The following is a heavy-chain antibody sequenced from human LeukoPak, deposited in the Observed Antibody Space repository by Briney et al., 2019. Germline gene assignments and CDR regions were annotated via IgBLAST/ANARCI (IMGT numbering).Heavy chain of an antibody. CDR3: ARDSGAYYDSSGYFDY. D-gene: IGHD3-22*01. J-gene: IGHJ4*02. CDR1: GFTVSSNY. CDR2: IYSGGST. V-gene: IGHV3-53*01. Sequence: GGSLRLSCAASGFTVSSNYMSWVRQAPGKGLEWVSVIYSGGSTYHADSVKGRFTISRDNSKNTLYLQMNSLRAEDTAVYYCARDSGAYYDSSGYFDYWGQGTLVTVSS.